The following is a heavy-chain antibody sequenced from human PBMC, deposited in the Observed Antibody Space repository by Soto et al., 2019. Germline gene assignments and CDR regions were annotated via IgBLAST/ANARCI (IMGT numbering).Heavy chain of an antibody. CDR3: ARQRSPEGWFDP. CDR2: VTVTGGST. CDR1: TMSFNTYG. J-gene: IGHJ5*02. Sequence: GGSLRLSCAASTMSFNTYGVTWVRQAPGKGLEWVSTVTVTGGSTYYADSVTGRFTISRDRSNYTVSLLLNSLRVEDTAIYYCARQRSPEGWFDPWGQGTLVTVSS. V-gene: IGHV3-23*01. D-gene: IGHD3-10*01.